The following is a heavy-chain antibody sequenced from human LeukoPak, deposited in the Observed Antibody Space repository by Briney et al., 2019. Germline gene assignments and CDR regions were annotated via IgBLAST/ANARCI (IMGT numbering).Heavy chain of an antibody. Sequence: GGSLRLSCAASGFTFSSYGMHWVRQAPGKGLEWVAFIRYDGSNKYYADSVKGRFTISRDNSKNTLYLQMNSLGAEDTAVYYCARAYTTVGYNWFDPWGQGTLVTVSS. CDR2: IRYDGSNK. CDR3: ARAYTTVGYNWFDP. CDR1: GFTFSSYG. D-gene: IGHD4-23*01. V-gene: IGHV3-30*02. J-gene: IGHJ5*02.